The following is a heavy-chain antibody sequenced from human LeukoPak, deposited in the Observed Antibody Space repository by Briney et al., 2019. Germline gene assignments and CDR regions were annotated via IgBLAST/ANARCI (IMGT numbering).Heavy chain of an antibody. Sequence: PSQTLSLTCTVSGGSISSGSYFWSWIRQPAGKGLEWIGRIYTTGSTNYNPSLKSRVTISVDTSKNQFSLKLSSVTAADTAVYYCARVSFGSGYYNYMDVWGKGTTVTVSS. D-gene: IGHD3-10*01. CDR1: GGSISSGSYF. V-gene: IGHV4-61*02. CDR2: IYTTGST. J-gene: IGHJ6*03. CDR3: ARVSFGSGYYNYMDV.